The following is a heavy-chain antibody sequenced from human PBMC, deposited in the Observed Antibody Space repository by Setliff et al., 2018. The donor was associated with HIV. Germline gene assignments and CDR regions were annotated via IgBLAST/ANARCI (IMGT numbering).Heavy chain of an antibody. CDR3: ARQYNRQYGMDV. D-gene: IGHD1-20*01. Sequence: PSETLSLTCAVSGYSISSGYYWGWIRQPPGKGLEWIGSIYRSGSTYYNPSLKSRVTISVDTSKNQFSLKLSSVTAADTAVYYCARQYNRQYGMDVWGQGTTVTVSS. V-gene: IGHV4-38-2*01. CDR1: GYSISSGYY. CDR2: IYRSGST. J-gene: IGHJ6*02.